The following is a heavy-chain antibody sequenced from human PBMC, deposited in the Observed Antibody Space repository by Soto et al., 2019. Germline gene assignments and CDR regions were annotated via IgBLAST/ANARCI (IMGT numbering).Heavy chain of an antibody. CDR2: ISGSGGST. Sequence: GGSLRLSGAVSGFTFSSYAMRWVRQAPGKGLEWVSAISGSGGSTYYADSVKGRFTISRDNSKNTLYLQMNSLRAEDTAVYYCARRGSGSYYDYWGQGTLVTVSS. D-gene: IGHD1-26*01. J-gene: IGHJ4*02. CDR3: ARRGSGSYYDY. CDR1: GFTFSSYA. V-gene: IGHV3-23*01.